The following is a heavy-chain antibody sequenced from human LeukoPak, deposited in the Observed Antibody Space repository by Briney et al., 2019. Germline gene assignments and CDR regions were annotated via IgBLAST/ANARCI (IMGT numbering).Heavy chain of an antibody. CDR2: IHYSGST. CDR3: ARYGSGAYALDV. CDR1: GGSIGSYY. D-gene: IGHD3-10*01. V-gene: IGHV4-59*08. J-gene: IGHJ3*01. Sequence: SQTLSLTCTVSGGSIGSYYWSWIRQPPGKGLERIAHIHYSGSTKYNPSLKSRVSMSVDTSKNQSSLRLSSVTAADTAVYYCARYGSGAYALDVWGQGTMVTVSS.